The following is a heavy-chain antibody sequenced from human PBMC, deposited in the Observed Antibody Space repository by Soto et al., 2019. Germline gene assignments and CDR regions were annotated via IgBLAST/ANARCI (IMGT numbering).Heavy chain of an antibody. CDR1: GYTFTSYG. CDR3: AREPSSITERNWNLRIVRFDP. D-gene: IGHD1-20*01. J-gene: IGHJ5*02. Sequence: GASVKVSCKASGYTFTSYGISWVRQAPGQGLEWMGWISAYNGNTNYAQKLQGRVTMTTDTSTSTAYMELRSLRSDDTAVYYCAREPSSITERNWNLRIVRFDPWGQGTLVTVSS. V-gene: IGHV1-18*01. CDR2: ISAYNGNT.